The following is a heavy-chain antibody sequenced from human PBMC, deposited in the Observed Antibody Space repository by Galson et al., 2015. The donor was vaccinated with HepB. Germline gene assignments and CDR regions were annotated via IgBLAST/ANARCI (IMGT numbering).Heavy chain of an antibody. V-gene: IGHV3-21*01. CDR3: ARSQGGSSLWYFDY. CDR1: GITFNRYT. Sequence: SLRLSCAASGITFNRYTMNWVRQAPGKGLEWVSSISSSNNYIYYADSVKGRFTISRDNAKNSLYLQMNSLRAEDTAVYYCARSQGGSSLWYFDYWGQGTLVTVSP. D-gene: IGHD6-13*01. CDR2: ISSSNNYI. J-gene: IGHJ4*02.